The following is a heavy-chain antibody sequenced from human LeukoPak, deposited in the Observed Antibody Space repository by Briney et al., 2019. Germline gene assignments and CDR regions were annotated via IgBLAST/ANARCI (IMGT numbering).Heavy chain of an antibody. D-gene: IGHD4-17*01. V-gene: IGHV4-31*03. CDR3: ARDMTTVTTSWFDP. J-gene: IGHJ5*02. Sequence: SETLSLTCTVSGGSISSGGYYWSWIRQHPGKGLEWIGYIYYSGSTYYNPSLKSRVTISVDTSKNQFSLKLSSVTAADTAVYYCARDMTTVTTSWFDPWGQGTLVTVSS. CDR1: GGSISSGGYY. CDR2: IYYSGST.